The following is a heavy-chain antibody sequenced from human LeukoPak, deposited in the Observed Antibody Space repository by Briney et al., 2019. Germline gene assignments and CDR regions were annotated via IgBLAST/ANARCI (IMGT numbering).Heavy chain of an antibody. Sequence: VASVKVSCKASGGTFSSYAISWVRQAPGQGLEWMGGIIPIFGTANYAQKFQGRVTITADESTSTAYMELSSLRSEDTAVNYCARDQGYSYGQSDAFDIWGQGTMVTVSS. V-gene: IGHV1-69*13. CDR2: IIPIFGTA. CDR1: GGTFSSYA. CDR3: ARDQGYSYGQSDAFDI. J-gene: IGHJ3*02. D-gene: IGHD5-18*01.